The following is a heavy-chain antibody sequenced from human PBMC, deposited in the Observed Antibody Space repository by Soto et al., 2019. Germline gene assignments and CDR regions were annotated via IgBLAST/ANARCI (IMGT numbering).Heavy chain of an antibody. V-gene: IGHV3-20*04. CDR1: GFTFDDYG. CDR2: INWNGGST. Sequence: PGGSLRLSCAASGFTFDDYGMSWVRQAPGKGLEWVSGINWNGGSTGYADSVKGRFTISRDNAKNSLYLQMNSLRAEDTALYYCARLYSSAWYGPGRYWGQGTLVTVPQ. CDR3: ARLYSSAWYGPGRY. J-gene: IGHJ4*02. D-gene: IGHD6-19*01.